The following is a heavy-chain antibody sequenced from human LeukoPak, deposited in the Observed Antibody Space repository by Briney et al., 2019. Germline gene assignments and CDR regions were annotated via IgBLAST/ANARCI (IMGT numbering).Heavy chain of an antibody. J-gene: IGHJ5*02. D-gene: IGHD3-10*01. CDR2: IYYSGST. V-gene: IGHV4-59*12. CDR1: GGSISSYY. CDR3: ARGPLTITMVRGALS. Sequence: SETLSLTCTVSGGSISSYYWSWIRQPPGKGLEWIGYIYYSGSTYYNPSLKSRVTISVDTSKNQFSLKLSSVTAADTAVYYCARGPLTITMVRGALSWGQGTLVTVSS.